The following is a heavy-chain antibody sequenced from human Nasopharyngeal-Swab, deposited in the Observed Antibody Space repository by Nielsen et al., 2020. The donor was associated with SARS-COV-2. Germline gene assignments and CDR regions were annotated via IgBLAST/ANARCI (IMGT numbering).Heavy chain of an antibody. CDR1: GYTFTGYY. V-gene: IGHV1-2*04. CDR2: INPNSGGT. CDR3: AREGCSGGSCYSPYFDY. Sequence: ASVKVSCKASGYTFTGYYMHWVRQAPGQGLEWMGWINPNSGGTNYAQKFQGWVTMTRDTSISTAYMELSRLRSDDTAVYYRAREGCSGGSCYSPYFDYWGQGTLVTVSS. D-gene: IGHD2-15*01. J-gene: IGHJ4*02.